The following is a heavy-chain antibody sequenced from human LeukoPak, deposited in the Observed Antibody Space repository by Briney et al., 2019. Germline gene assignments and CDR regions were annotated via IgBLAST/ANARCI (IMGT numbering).Heavy chain of an antibody. Sequence: EASVKVSCKASGYTFTGYYMHWVRQAPGQGLEWMGWINPNSGGTNYAQKFQGRVTMTRDTSITTAYMELSRLKSDDTAVYYCAREAAAPGENYFDYWGQGTLVTVSS. D-gene: IGHD6-13*01. J-gene: IGHJ4*02. CDR2: INPNSGGT. CDR1: GYTFTGYY. CDR3: AREAAAPGENYFDY. V-gene: IGHV1-2*02.